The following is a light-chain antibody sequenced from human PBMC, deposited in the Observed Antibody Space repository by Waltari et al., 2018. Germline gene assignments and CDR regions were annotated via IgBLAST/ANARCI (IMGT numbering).Light chain of an antibody. CDR3: CSYAGSSTLL. Sequence: QSALTQPASVSGSPGQSITVSCTGTSSDVWSYNFVSWYQQHPGKAPKLMIYEGSKRPSGVSNRFSGSKSGNTASLTISGLQAEDEADYYCCSYAGSSTLLFGGGTKVTVL. CDR1: SSDVWSYNF. J-gene: IGLJ2*01. V-gene: IGLV2-23*01. CDR2: EGS.